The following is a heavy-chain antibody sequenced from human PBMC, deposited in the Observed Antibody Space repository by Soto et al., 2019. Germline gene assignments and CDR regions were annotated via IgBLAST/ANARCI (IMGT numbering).Heavy chain of an antibody. Sequence: EVQLVESGGGLVQPGGSLRLSCAASGFTFSSYWMHWVRQAPGKGLVWVSRINSDGSSTSYADSVKGRFAISRDNAKNTLYLQMNSLRAEDTAVYYCARGQVDIVATIIDYWGQGTLVTVSS. D-gene: IGHD5-12*01. CDR3: ARGQVDIVATIIDY. CDR2: INSDGSST. V-gene: IGHV3-74*01. J-gene: IGHJ4*02. CDR1: GFTFSSYW.